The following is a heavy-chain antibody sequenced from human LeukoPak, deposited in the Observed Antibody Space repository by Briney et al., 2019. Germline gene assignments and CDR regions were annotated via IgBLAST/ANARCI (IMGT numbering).Heavy chain of an antibody. D-gene: IGHD2/OR15-2a*01. Sequence: PSETLSLTCTVSGGSVSSGSYYWSWIRQPPGKGLEWIGYIYYSGSTNYNPSLKSRVTVSVDTSKNQSSLKLSSVTAADTAVYYCARELYRRGYFDYWGQGTLVTVSS. J-gene: IGHJ4*02. CDR3: ARELYRRGYFDY. CDR1: GGSVSSGSYY. CDR2: IYYSGST. V-gene: IGHV4-61*01.